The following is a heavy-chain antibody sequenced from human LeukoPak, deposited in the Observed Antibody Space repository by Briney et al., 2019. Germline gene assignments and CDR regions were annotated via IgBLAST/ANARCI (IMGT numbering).Heavy chain of an antibody. CDR3: ARVQLIVVVPAAMHRWFDP. J-gene: IGHJ5*02. CDR2: IYHSGST. Sequence: SGTLSLTCAVSGGSISSSNWWSWVRQPPGKGLEWIGEIYHSGSTNYNPSLKSRVTISVDESKNQFSLKLSSVTAADTAVYYCARVQLIVVVPAAMHRWFDPWGQGTLVTVSS. D-gene: IGHD2-2*01. V-gene: IGHV4-4*02. CDR1: GGSISSSNW.